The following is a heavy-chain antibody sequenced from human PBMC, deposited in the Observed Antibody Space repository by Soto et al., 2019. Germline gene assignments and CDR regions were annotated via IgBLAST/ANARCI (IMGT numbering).Heavy chain of an antibody. J-gene: IGHJ6*02. CDR3: AKDRHSSGWYRFGNYYGMDV. CDR1: GFTFSSYG. D-gene: IGHD6-19*01. Sequence: QVQLVESGGGVVQPGRSLRLSCAASGFTFSSYGMHWVRQAPGKGLEWVAVISYDGSNKYYADSVKGRFTISRDNSKNTLYLQMNSLGAEDTAVYYCAKDRHSSGWYRFGNYYGMDVWGQGTTVTVSS. V-gene: IGHV3-30*18. CDR2: ISYDGSNK.